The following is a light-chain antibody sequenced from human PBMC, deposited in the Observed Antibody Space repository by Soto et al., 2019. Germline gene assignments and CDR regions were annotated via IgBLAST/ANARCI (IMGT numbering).Light chain of an antibody. Sequence: QAVVTQPPSVSGAPGQRVTISCTGSSSNIGAGYDVHWYQQLPGTAPKLLIYGNSNRPSAVPDRFSGSKSGTSASLATTGHQAEDDAGYGYQSYDRSLSDMVFGAGPKLTVL. CDR3: QSYDRSLSDMV. CDR1: SSNIGAGYD. CDR2: GNS. J-gene: IGLJ2*01. V-gene: IGLV1-40*01.